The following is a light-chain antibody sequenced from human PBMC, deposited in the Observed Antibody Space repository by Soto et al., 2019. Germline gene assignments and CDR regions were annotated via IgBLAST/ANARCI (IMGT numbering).Light chain of an antibody. V-gene: IGKV3-11*01. Sequence: EIVLPQSPATLSLSPGARATLSCRASQSVSSYLAWYQQKPGQAPRILIYDASNRATGIPARFSGSGSGTDFTLTISSLEPEEGAVDDGQQRSNWPITFCQGTRLEI. CDR1: QSVSSY. J-gene: IGKJ5*01. CDR3: QQRSNWPIT. CDR2: DAS.